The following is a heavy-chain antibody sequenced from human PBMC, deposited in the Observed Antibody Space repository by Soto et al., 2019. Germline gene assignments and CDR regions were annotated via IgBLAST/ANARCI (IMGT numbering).Heavy chain of an antibody. D-gene: IGHD2-21*01. Sequence: PGGSLRLSCATSGITVITNYFSWVRQAPGQGLEWVSAIYSDGSTHYTDSVKGRFTISRDNSKDTVYLQMNTLRVEDTGVYYCTRDPTTSIVTDYWGQGTVVTVSS. J-gene: IGHJ4*02. V-gene: IGHV3-66*01. CDR3: TRDPTTSIVTDY. CDR2: IYSDGST. CDR1: GITVITNY.